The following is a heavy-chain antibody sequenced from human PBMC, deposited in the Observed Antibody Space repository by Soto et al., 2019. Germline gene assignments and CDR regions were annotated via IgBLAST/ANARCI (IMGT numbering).Heavy chain of an antibody. CDR2: ISAYNGNT. Sequence: ASVKVSCKASGYTFTSYGISWVRQAPGQGLEWMGWISAYNGNTNYAQKLQGRVTMTTDTSTSTAYMELRSLRSDDTAVYYCARDGGPWSSGWYSATNWFDPWGQGTLVTVS. D-gene: IGHD6-19*01. CDR1: GYTFTSYG. J-gene: IGHJ5*02. CDR3: ARDGGPWSSGWYSATNWFDP. V-gene: IGHV1-18*01.